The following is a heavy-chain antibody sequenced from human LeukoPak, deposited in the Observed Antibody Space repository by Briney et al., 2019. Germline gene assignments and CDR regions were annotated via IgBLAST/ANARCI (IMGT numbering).Heavy chain of an antibody. J-gene: IGHJ3*02. D-gene: IGHD3-10*01. V-gene: IGHV3-15*01. CDR3: TTGGWYYYGSGSVEDDAFDI. CDR1: GFTFSNAW. CDR2: IKSKTDGGTT. Sequence: GGSLRLSCAASGFTFSNAWMSWVRQAPGKGLEWVGRIKSKTDGGTTDCAAPVKGRFAISRDDSKNTLYLQMNSLKTEDTAVYYCTTGGWYYYGSGSVEDDAFDIWGQGTMVTVSS.